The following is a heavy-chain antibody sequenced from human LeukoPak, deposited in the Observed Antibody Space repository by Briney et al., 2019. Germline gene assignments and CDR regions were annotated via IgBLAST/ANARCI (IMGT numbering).Heavy chain of an antibody. J-gene: IGHJ4*02. V-gene: IGHV1-69*04. CDR3: ARQDYGDYSVYYFDY. Sequence: GASVKLSCKASGGTFSSYAIRWVRQAPGHGLEWMGRIIPILGIANYAQKSQGRGTITADKSTSTAYMQLSSLRSEDTAVYYCARQDYGDYSVYYFDYWGQGALVTVSS. D-gene: IGHD4-17*01. CDR1: GGTFSSYA. CDR2: IIPILGIA.